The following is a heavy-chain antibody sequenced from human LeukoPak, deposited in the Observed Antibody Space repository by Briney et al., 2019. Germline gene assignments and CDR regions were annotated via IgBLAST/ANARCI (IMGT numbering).Heavy chain of an antibody. CDR2: ISSSGDST. Sequence: GRSLRLSCAASGFTFSSYAMHWVRQAPGKGLEYVSGISSSGDSTYYANSVKGRFTISRDNSKNTLYLQMGSLRAEDMAVYYCARSITMIVVGGIGYYFDYWGQGTLVTVSS. D-gene: IGHD3-22*01. J-gene: IGHJ4*02. CDR1: GFTFSSYA. V-gene: IGHV3-64*01. CDR3: ARSITMIVVGGIGYYFDY.